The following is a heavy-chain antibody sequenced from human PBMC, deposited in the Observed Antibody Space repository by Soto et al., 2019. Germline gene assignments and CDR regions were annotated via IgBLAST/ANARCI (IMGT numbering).Heavy chain of an antibody. Sequence: QVQLVQSGTEVKKPGASVKVSCKASGYTFTSYGIHWVRQAPGQRLEWMGWINAANGDTKYSPKFQGRVTITRDTPESTAYMELSSLRSEDTAVYYCVRRHVSATGIDWFDPWGQGTLVTVS. CDR3: VRRHVSATGIDWFDP. J-gene: IGHJ5*02. CDR1: GYTFTSYG. V-gene: IGHV1-3*01. D-gene: IGHD6-13*01. CDR2: INAANGDT.